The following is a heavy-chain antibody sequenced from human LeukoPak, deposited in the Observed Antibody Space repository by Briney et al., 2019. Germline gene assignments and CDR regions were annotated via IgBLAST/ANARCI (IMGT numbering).Heavy chain of an antibody. V-gene: IGHV4-4*09. CDR3: AKSYFDYSTYYSYYFNL. CDR1: GGSISGGY. CDR2: VYTSGST. Sequence: PSETLSLTCTVSGGSISGGYWSWIRQPPGRGLEWIGYVYTSGSTNYNPSLKSRVTISVDTSKSQFALKLSSVTAADTAVYYCAKSYFDYSTYYSYYFNLWGQGVLVTVSS. D-gene: IGHD4-11*01. J-gene: IGHJ4*02.